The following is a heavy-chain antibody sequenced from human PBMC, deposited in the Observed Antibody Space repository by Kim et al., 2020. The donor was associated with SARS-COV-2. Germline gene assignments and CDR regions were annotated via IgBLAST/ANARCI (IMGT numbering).Heavy chain of an antibody. Sequence: SETLSLTCTVSGGSISSGGYYWSWIRQHPGKGLEGIGYIYYSGSTYYNPSLKSRVTISIDTSKNQFSLKLSSVTAADTAVYYCAGDPLKNPVPLGYYYYYGMDVWGQGTTVTVSS. CDR3: AGDPLKNPVPLGYYYYYGMDV. V-gene: IGHV4-31*03. J-gene: IGHJ6*02. CDR2: IYYSGST. CDR1: GGSISSGGYY.